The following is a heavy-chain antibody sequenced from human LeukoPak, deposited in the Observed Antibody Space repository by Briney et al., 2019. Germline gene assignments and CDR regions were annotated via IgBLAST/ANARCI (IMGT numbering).Heavy chain of an antibody. CDR1: GFTVSNYD. CDR3: ARGIRAGVWAFDI. D-gene: IGHD3-10*01. V-gene: IGHV3-13*04. CDR2: ISTAGDP. J-gene: IGHJ3*02. Sequence: PGGSLRLSCAASGFTVSNYDLHWVRQGTGKGLEWVSGISTAGDPYYPGSVKGRFTIFRENAKKSLYLQMNSLRDGDTAVYYCARGIRAGVWAFDIWGQGTMVTVAS.